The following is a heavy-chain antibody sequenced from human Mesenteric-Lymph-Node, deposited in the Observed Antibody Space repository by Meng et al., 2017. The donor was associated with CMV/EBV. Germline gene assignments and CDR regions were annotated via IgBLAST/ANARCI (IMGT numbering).Heavy chain of an antibody. CDR2: MNPNSGNT. CDR3: VYCYSSRCYGKFGP. V-gene: IGHV1-8*01. D-gene: IGHD2-2*01. Sequence: ASVKVSCKASGYTFTSYDINWVRQATGQGLEWMGWMNPNSGNTGYAQKFQGRVTMTRNTSISTAYMELSSLRFDDTAVYYCVYCYSSRCYGKFGPWGQGTLVTVSS. J-gene: IGHJ5*02. CDR1: GYTFTSYD.